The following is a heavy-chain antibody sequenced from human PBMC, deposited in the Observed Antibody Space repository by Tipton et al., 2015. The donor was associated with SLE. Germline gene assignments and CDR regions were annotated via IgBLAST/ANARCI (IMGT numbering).Heavy chain of an antibody. CDR3: ARKTFGDNFFDI. Sequence: TLSLTCTVSGGSIRISNNYLGWIRQPPGKGLEWIGQIYYSGTPHYNPSLKSRVTISIDTSINQFSLKMRSVTAADTALYYCARKTFGDNFFDIWGRGALVTVSS. J-gene: IGHJ2*01. D-gene: IGHD4-23*01. V-gene: IGHV4-39*01. CDR1: GGSIRISNNY. CDR2: IYYSGTP.